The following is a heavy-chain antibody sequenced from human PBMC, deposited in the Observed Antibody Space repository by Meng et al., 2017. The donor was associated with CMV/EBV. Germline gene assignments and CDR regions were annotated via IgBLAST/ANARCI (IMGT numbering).Heavy chain of an antibody. CDR2: INPNSGGT. CDR1: GYTFTGYY. CDR3: ARANPHVYNWNYFSNSNWFDP. J-gene: IGHJ5*02. V-gene: IGHV1-2*02. D-gene: IGHD1-7*01. Sequence: GGSLRLSCKASGYTFTGYYMHWVRQAPGQGLEWMGWINPNSGGTNYAQKLQGRVTMTRDTSISTAYMELSRLRSDDTAVYYCARANPHVYNWNYFSNSNWFDPWGQGTLVTVSS.